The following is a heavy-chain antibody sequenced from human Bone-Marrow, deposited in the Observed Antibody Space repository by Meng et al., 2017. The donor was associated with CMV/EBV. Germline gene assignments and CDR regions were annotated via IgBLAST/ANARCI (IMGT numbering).Heavy chain of an antibody. CDR2: ISSSGSTI. Sequence: GESLKISCAASGFTFSSYEMNWVRQAPGKGLEWVSYISSSGSTIYYADSVKGRFTISRDNAKNSLYLQMNSLRAEDTAVYYCAREINLAAAGEDYFDYWGQGTLVTFSS. CDR1: GFTFSSYE. V-gene: IGHV3-48*03. J-gene: IGHJ4*02. CDR3: AREINLAAAGEDYFDY. D-gene: IGHD6-13*01.